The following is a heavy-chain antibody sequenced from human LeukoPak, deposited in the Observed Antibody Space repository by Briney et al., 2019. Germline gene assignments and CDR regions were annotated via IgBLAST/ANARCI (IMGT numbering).Heavy chain of an antibody. CDR3: AKDYIPAVEMATISYFDY. CDR2: IWYDGSNK. V-gene: IGHV3-33*06. J-gene: IGHJ4*02. D-gene: IGHD5-24*01. Sequence: PGGSLRLSCAASGFTFSSYGMHWVRQAPGKGLEWVAVIWYDGSNKYFADSVKGRFTISRDNSKNTLYLQMNSLRAEDTAVYYCAKDYIPAVEMATISYFDYWGQGTLVTVSS. CDR1: GFTFSSYG.